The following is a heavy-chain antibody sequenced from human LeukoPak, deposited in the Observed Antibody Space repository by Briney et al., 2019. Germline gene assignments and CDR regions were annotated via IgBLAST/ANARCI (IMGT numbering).Heavy chain of an antibody. V-gene: IGHV1-69*13. D-gene: IGHD4-23*01. CDR2: IIPIFGTA. J-gene: IGHJ4*02. CDR3: ASRRYGGNSLSY. CDR1: GGTFSSYA. Sequence: SVKVSCKASGGTFSSYAISWVRQAPGQGPEWMGGIIPIFGTANYAQKFQGRVTITADESTSTAYMELSSLRSEDTAVYYCASRRYGGNSLSYWGQGTLVTVSS.